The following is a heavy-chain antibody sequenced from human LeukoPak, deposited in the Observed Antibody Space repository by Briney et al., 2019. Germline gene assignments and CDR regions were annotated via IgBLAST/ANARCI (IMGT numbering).Heavy chain of an antibody. D-gene: IGHD3-3*01. V-gene: IGHV4-31*03. J-gene: IGHJ4*02. CDR1: GGSISSGGYY. CDR3: ARANTIFGVVIRPFDY. CDR2: IYYSGST. Sequence: SETLSLTCTVSGGSISSGGYYWSWTRQHPGKGLEWIGYIYYSGSTYYNPSLKSRVTISVDTSKNQFSLKLSSVTAADTAVYYCARANTIFGVVIRPFDYWGQGTLVTVSS.